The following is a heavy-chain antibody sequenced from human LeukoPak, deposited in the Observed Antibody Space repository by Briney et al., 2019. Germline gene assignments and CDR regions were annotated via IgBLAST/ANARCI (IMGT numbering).Heavy chain of an antibody. J-gene: IGHJ4*02. V-gene: IGHV3-53*01. CDR3: ARDLYGVSHDY. Sequence: GGSLRLSCAASGFTVSSNYMNWVRQAPGKGLEWVSVIYSSGSTYYADSVKGRFTISRDNSKNTLYLQMNSLRAEDTAVYYCARDLYGVSHDYWGQGTLLTVSS. CDR1: GFTVSSNY. D-gene: IGHD4-17*01. CDR2: IYSSGST.